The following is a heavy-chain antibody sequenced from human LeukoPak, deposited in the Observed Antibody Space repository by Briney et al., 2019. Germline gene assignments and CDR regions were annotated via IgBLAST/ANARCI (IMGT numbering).Heavy chain of an antibody. Sequence: ASVKVSCKASGYTFTSYYMHWVRQAPGQGLEWMGIINPSGGSTSYAQKFQGRVTMTRDTSTSTVYMELSSLRSEDTAVYYCARGGAAMIGSYQESVYWGQGTLVTVSS. D-gene: IGHD1-26*01. J-gene: IGHJ4*02. CDR1: GYTFTSYY. CDR2: INPSGGST. CDR3: ARGGAAMIGSYQESVY. V-gene: IGHV1-46*01.